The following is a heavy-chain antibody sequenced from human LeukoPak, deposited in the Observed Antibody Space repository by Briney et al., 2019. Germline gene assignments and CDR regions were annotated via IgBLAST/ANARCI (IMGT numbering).Heavy chain of an antibody. CDR2: FNPENGNT. D-gene: IGHD3-10*01. Sequence: ASVKVSCKASGYSFVGYGITWVRQAPGQGLEWMGWFNPENGNTNYAQEVQGRVTMTTDTSTSTAYVDLRSLRSDDTAIYYCAVGTYGTFDHWGQGTLVTVSS. CDR1: GYSFVGYG. CDR3: AVGTYGTFDH. J-gene: IGHJ4*02. V-gene: IGHV1-18*01.